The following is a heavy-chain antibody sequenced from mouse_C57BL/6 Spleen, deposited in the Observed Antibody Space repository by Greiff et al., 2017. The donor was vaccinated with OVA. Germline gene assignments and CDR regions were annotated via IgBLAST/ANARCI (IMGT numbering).Heavy chain of an antibody. CDR1: GFNFTNTY. V-gene: IGHV14-3*01. D-gene: IGHD2-3*01. J-gene: IGHJ2*01. Sequence: VQLQQSVAELVRPGASVKLSCTASGFNFTNTYMHWVKQRPEQGLEWIGRIDPANGNTKSAPKFQGKATITADTSSNTAYLQLRSLTAEDTANYYEGRAWDGYYDYWGQGTTLTVSS. CDR3: GRAWDGYYDY. CDR2: IDPANGNT.